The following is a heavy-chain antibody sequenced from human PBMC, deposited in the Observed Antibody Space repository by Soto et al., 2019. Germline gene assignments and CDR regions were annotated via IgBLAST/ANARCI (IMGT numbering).Heavy chain of an antibody. D-gene: IGHD3-10*02. V-gene: IGHV4-31*03. CDR2: IYYSGST. CDR1: GGSISSGGYY. CDR3: ARGAAVTMLG. Sequence: QVQLQESGPGLVKPSQTLSLTCTVSGGSISSGGYYWSWIRQHPGKGLEWIGYIYYSGSTYYNPHLNSRVTMSLDTSKNRFSLKLSSVTAADTALYYCARGAAVTMLGWGQGTLVTVSS. J-gene: IGHJ4*02.